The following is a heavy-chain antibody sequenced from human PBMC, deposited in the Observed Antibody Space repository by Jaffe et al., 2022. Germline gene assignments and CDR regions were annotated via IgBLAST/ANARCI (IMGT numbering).Heavy chain of an antibody. V-gene: IGHV3-30*02. D-gene: IGHD3-10*01. CDR2: ILYDGSNK. J-gene: IGHJ4*02. Sequence: QVQLVESGGGVVQPGGSLRLSCAASGFSFSTYGMHWVRHAPGKGLEWVAFILYDGSNKYYADSVKGRFTISRDNSKNTLYLQMNSLRAEDTAVYYCAKDSHYYGSGSYDYWGQGTLVTVSS. CDR1: GFSFSTYG. CDR3: AKDSHYYGSGSYDY.